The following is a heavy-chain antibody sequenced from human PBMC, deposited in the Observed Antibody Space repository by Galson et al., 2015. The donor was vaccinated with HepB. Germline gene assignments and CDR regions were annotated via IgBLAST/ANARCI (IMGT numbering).Heavy chain of an antibody. V-gene: IGHV3-33*08. Sequence: SLRLSCAASGFTFRRYGMHWVRLAPGKGLEWVAFISPGGGRKDYADSVRGRFSISRDDSRDILCLQMNSLRVDDAARYYCARDGSHYDVDYWGQGTLVTVFS. D-gene: IGHD1-26*01. CDR2: ISPGGGRK. CDR1: GFTFRRYG. J-gene: IGHJ4*02. CDR3: ARDGSHYDVDY.